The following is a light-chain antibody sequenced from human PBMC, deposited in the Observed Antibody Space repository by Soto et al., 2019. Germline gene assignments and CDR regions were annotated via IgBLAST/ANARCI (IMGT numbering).Light chain of an antibody. CDR3: QLYGISVPVT. V-gene: IGKV3-20*01. J-gene: IGKJ5*01. CDR1: QADDSKF. Sequence: IVLTQSPGTLSLSPGETATLSCRASQADDSKFLAWYQQNPGQAPRLIMFGVSGRATGVPARFSGGVSGTDFTLTIRSLEPEDFAVYYCQLYGISVPVTFGQGTRLQI. CDR2: GVS.